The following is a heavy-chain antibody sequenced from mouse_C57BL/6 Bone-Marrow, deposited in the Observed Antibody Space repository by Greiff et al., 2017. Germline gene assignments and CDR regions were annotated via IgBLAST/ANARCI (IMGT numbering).Heavy chain of an antibody. V-gene: IGHV5-15*01. CDR2: ISNLAYSI. D-gene: IGHD4-1*01. J-gene: IGHJ3*01. Sequence: DVKLVESGGGLVQPGGSLKLSCAASGFTFSDYGMAWVRQAPRKGPEWVAFISNLAYSIYYADTVTGRFTISREHAKNTLYLEMGRLRSEDTAMYYCAGHEANWAFADWGQGTLVTVSA. CDR1: GFTFSDYG. CDR3: AGHEANWAFAD.